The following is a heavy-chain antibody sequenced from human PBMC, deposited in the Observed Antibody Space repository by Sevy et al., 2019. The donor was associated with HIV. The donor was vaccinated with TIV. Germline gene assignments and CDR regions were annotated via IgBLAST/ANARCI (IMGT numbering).Heavy chain of an antibody. CDR2: IWYDGSNK. Sequence: GGSLRLSCAASGFTFSSYGMHWVRQAPGKGLEWVAVIWYDGSNKYYADSVKGPFTISRDNSKNTLYLQMNSLRAEDTAVDYCARDSRGTAAGALDYWGQGTLVTVSS. V-gene: IGHV3-33*01. CDR1: GFTFSSYG. J-gene: IGHJ4*02. D-gene: IGHD6-13*01. CDR3: ARDSRGTAAGALDY.